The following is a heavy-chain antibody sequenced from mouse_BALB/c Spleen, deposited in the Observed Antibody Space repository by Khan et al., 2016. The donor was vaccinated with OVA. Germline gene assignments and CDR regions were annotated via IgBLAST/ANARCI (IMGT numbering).Heavy chain of an antibody. Sequence: QIQLVQSGPELKKPGETVQISCKASGFTFTNYGMNWVRQAPGKGLKWMGWINTYTGEPTFTDDFKGRFAFSLETSASTAYLQINSLKKEDTATYFCARVGYNGTMDVWGQGTSVTVSS. V-gene: IGHV9-3-1*01. CDR3: ARVGYNGTMDV. CDR1: GFTFTNYG. CDR2: INTYTGEP. J-gene: IGHJ4*01. D-gene: IGHD2-14*01.